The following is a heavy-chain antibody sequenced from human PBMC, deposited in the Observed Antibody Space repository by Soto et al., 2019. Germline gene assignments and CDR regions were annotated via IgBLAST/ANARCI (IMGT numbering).Heavy chain of an antibody. V-gene: IGHV3-30-3*01. J-gene: IGHJ6*02. CDR2: ISYDGSNK. Sequence: GSLRLSCAASGFTFSSYAMHWVRQAPGKGLEWVAVISYDGSNKYYADSVKGRFTISRDNSKNTLYLQMNSLRAEDTAVYYCAREDSSGWYWAYYYYYGMDVWGQGTTVTVSS. D-gene: IGHD6-19*01. CDR1: GFTFSSYA. CDR3: AREDSSGWYWAYYYYYGMDV.